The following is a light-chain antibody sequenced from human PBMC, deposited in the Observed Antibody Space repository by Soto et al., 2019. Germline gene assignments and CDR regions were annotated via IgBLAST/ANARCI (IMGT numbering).Light chain of an antibody. CDR1: HSVSSS. J-gene: IGKJ1*01. CDR3: QQYNNWPRT. V-gene: IGKV3-15*01. Sequence: EIVLTQSPATLSVSPGERATLSCRASHSVSSSLAWYQQKPGQAPRLLINDASTRATGIPASFSGSGSGTEFTLTISSLQSEDFAVYYCQQYNNWPRTFGQGTKVDI. CDR2: DAS.